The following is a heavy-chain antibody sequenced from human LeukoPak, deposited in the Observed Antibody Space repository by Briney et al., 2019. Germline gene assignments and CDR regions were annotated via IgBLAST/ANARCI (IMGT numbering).Heavy chain of an antibody. J-gene: IGHJ4*02. V-gene: IGHV3-30*02. CDR3: AKDPGIAAAGAAGG. CDR2: IRYDGSNK. D-gene: IGHD6-13*01. CDR1: GFTFSSYG. Sequence: GGSLRLSCAASGFTFSSYGMHWVRQAPGKGLEWVAFIRYDGSNKYYADSVKGRFTISRDNSKNKLYLQMNSLRAEDTAVYYCAKDPGIAAAGAAGGWGQGTLVTVSS.